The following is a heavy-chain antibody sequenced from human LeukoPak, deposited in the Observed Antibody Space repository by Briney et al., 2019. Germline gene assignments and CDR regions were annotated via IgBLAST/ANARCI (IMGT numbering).Heavy chain of an antibody. D-gene: IGHD3-10*01. V-gene: IGHV1-2*02. CDR1: GYTFTGYY. Sequence: ASVKVSCKASGYTFTGYYMHWVRQAPGPGLEWMGWINPNSGGTNYAQKFQGKVTITRDTSISTAYMELSRLRSDDTAVYYCARDLSLLLWFGELLSSEGIDYWGQGTLVTVSS. J-gene: IGHJ4*02. CDR3: ARDLSLLLWFGELLSSEGIDY. CDR2: INPNSGGT.